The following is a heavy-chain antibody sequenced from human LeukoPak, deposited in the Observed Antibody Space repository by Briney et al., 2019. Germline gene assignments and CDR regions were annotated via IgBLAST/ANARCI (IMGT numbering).Heavy chain of an antibody. CDR2: TYYRAKWYN. CDR1: GDSVSSNSAA. J-gene: IGHJ6*02. Sequence: PSQTLSLTCAIPGDSVSSNSAAWNWIRQSPSRGLEWLGRTYYRAKWYNDYAVSVKSRITINPDTSKIQFSLQLNSVTPEDTAVYYCAGGLGEQWLYYYYGMDVWGQGTTVTVSS. D-gene: IGHD6-19*01. V-gene: IGHV6-1*01. CDR3: AGGLGEQWLYYYYGMDV.